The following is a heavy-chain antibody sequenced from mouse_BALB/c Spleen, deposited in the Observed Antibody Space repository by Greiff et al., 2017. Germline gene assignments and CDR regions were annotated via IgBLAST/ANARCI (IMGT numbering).Heavy chain of an antibody. CDR1: GYSFTDYI. CDR2: INPYYGST. Sequence: VQLQQTGPELVKPGASVKISCKASGYSFTDYIMLWVKQSHGKSLEWIGNINPYYGSTSYNLKFKGKATLTVDKSSSTAYMQLNSLTSEDSAVYYCARFHDYDVYWYFDVWGAGTTVTVSS. D-gene: IGHD2-4*01. V-gene: IGHV1-39*01. CDR3: ARFHDYDVYWYFDV. J-gene: IGHJ1*01.